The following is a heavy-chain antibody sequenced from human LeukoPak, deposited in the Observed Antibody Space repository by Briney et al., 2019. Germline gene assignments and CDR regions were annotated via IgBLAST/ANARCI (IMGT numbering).Heavy chain of an antibody. V-gene: IGHV3-23*01. J-gene: IGHJ4*02. Sequence: GGSLRLSCAASGFTFSSYAMSWVRQAPGKGLEWVSAISGSGGSTYYADSVKGRFTISRDNSKNTLYLQMSSLRAEDTAVYYCAKDLRSGYYRDYFDYWGQGTLVTVSS. CDR1: GFTFSSYA. CDR3: AKDLRSGYYRDYFDY. D-gene: IGHD3-22*01. CDR2: ISGSGGST.